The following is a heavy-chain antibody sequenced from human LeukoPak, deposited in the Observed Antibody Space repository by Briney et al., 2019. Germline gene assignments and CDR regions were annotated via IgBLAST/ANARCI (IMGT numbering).Heavy chain of an antibody. J-gene: IGHJ3*02. CDR2: ISGSGGST. V-gene: IGHV3-23*01. D-gene: IGHD3-22*01. CDR1: GFTFSSYA. Sequence: GGSLRLSCAASGFTFSSYAMSWVRQAPGKGLEWVSAISGSGGSTYYADSVKGRFTISRDNSKNTLYLQMNSLRAEDTAVYYCAKDRGGHYYDRDAFDIWGQGTMVTVSS. CDR3: AKDRGGHYYDRDAFDI.